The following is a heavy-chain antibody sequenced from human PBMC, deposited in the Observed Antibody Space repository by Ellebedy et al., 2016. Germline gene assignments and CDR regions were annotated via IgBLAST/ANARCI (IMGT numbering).Heavy chain of an antibody. CDR1: GFTFSDYY. Sequence: GESLKISXAASGFTFSDYYMSWIRQAPGKGLEWVARIKSKAAGGTTDYTAPVQGRFTISRDDSKNTLFLQMDSLKTEDTAVYYCTPEEWGVDTHKYYFDCWGLGTLVTVSS. V-gene: IGHV3-15*01. D-gene: IGHD3-3*01. CDR3: TPEEWGVDTHKYYFDC. J-gene: IGHJ4*02. CDR2: IKSKAAGGTT.